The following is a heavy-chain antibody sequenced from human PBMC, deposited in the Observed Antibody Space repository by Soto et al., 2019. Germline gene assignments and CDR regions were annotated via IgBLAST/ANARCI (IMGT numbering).Heavy chain of an antibody. Sequence: QVQLVESGGGVVQPGRSLRLSCAASGFTFSSYGMHWVRQAPGKGLEWVAVISYDGSNKYYADSVKGRFTISRDNSKNTLYLQMNSLRAEDTAVYYCAKDVSVCIAECAGDVGYWGQGTLVTVSS. D-gene: IGHD6-13*01. CDR1: GFTFSSYG. V-gene: IGHV3-30*18. CDR2: ISYDGSNK. J-gene: IGHJ4*02. CDR3: AKDVSVCIAECAGDVGY.